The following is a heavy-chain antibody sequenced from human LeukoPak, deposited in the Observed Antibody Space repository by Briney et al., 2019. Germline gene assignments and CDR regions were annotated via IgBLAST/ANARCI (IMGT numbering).Heavy chain of an antibody. D-gene: IGHD4-17*01. CDR2: ISSSSSYI. Sequence: GGSLRLSCAASGFIFSSYSMNWVRQAPGKGLEWVSSISSSSSYIYYADSVKGRFTISRDNAKNSLCLQMNSLRAEDTAVYYCAREFATVTTYWGQGTLVTVSS. CDR1: GFIFSSYS. CDR3: AREFATVTTY. V-gene: IGHV3-21*01. J-gene: IGHJ4*02.